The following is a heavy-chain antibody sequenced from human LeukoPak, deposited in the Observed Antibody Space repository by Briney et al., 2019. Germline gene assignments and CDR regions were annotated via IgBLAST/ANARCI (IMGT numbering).Heavy chain of an antibody. J-gene: IGHJ6*02. Sequence: GASVKVSCTASGGTFSSYAISWVRQAPGQGHEWMGWISAYNGNTNYAQKLQGRVTMTTDTSTSTAYMELRSLRSDDTAVYYCAREGGVRGMDVWGQGTTITVSS. CDR2: ISAYNGNT. CDR3: AREGGVRGMDV. V-gene: IGHV1-18*01. CDR1: GGTFSSYA. D-gene: IGHD3-3*01.